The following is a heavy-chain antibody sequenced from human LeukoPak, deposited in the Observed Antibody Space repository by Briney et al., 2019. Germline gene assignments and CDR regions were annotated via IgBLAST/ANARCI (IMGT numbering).Heavy chain of an antibody. J-gene: IGHJ4*02. Sequence: PSETLSLTCTVYGGSISSGSYYWSWIRQPPGKGLEWIGRIYTNGHTNYNPSLKSRVTISADTSKNQFSLNLSSVTAADTAVYYCARVGVGATTVDYWGQGTLVTVSS. CDR1: GGSISSGSYY. V-gene: IGHV4-61*02. CDR3: ARVGVGATTVDY. D-gene: IGHD1-26*01. CDR2: IYTNGHT.